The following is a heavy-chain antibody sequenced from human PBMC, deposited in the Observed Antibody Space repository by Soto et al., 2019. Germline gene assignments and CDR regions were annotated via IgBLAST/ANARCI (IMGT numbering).Heavy chain of an antibody. V-gene: IGHV4-39*01. Sequence: SETLSLTCTASGGSISSSSYYWGWIRQPPGKGLEWIGSIYYSGSTYYNPSLKSRVTISVDTSKNQFSLKLSSVTAADTAVYYCARLTKQLGGDYYGMDVWGQGTTVTVSS. D-gene: IGHD6-6*01. CDR1: GGSISSSSYY. CDR2: IYYSGST. CDR3: ARLTKQLGGDYYGMDV. J-gene: IGHJ6*02.